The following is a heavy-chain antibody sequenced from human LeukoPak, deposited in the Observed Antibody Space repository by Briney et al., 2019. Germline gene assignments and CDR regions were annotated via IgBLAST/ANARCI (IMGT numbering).Heavy chain of an antibody. D-gene: IGHD2-2*01. CDR2: TYHRSTWYN. J-gene: IGHJ5*02. CDR3: ARRLTQYDCFDP. CDR1: GDSVSNNSVT. Sequence: SQTLSLTCAISGDSVSNNSVTWNWIRQSPSRGLEWLGRTYHRSTWYNDYAVSVRGRITVNPDTSKNQFSLHLNSVTPEDTAVYYCARRLTQYDCFDPWGQGILVTVSS. V-gene: IGHV6-1*01.